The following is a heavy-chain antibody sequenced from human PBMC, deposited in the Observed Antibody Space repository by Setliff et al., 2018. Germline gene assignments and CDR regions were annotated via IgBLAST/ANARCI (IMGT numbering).Heavy chain of an antibody. CDR1: GFTFSTYW. CDR2: ISTDGSSI. Sequence: GGSLRLSCVTSGFTFSTYWMHWVRQAPGQGLVWVARISTDGSSITYADSVKGRFTISRDNARNTLYLQMNSLTAEDTAVYYCARVGSKPQLGWFDSWGLGTQVTVSS. CDR3: ARVGSKPQLGWFDS. D-gene: IGHD1-26*01. J-gene: IGHJ5*01. V-gene: IGHV3-74*03.